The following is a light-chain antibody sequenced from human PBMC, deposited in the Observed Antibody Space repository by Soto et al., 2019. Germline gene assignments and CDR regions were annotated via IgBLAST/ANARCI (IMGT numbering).Light chain of an antibody. Sequence: EIVLTQSPGTLSLSPGERATLSYRASQSVSSSYLAWYQQKPGQAPRLLIYGASFRATGIPDRFSGSGSGTDFTLTISRLEPEDFAVYYCQQYGSSPRTFGQGTKVEIK. V-gene: IGKV3-20*01. CDR2: GAS. J-gene: IGKJ1*01. CDR3: QQYGSSPRT. CDR1: QSVSSSY.